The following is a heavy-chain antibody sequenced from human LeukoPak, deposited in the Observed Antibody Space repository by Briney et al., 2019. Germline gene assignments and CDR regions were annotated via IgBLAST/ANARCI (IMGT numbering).Heavy chain of an antibody. CDR3: ARDNSVGDNAWWFDP. D-gene: IGHD1-26*01. CDR2: INPSGGST. Sequence: GASVKVSCKASGYTFTSYYMHWVRQAPGQGLEWMGIINPSGGSTSYAQKFQGRVTMTRDMSTSTDYMELSSLRSEDTAIYYCARDNSVGDNAWWFDPWGQGTLVTVPS. V-gene: IGHV1-46*01. CDR1: GYTFTSYY. J-gene: IGHJ5*02.